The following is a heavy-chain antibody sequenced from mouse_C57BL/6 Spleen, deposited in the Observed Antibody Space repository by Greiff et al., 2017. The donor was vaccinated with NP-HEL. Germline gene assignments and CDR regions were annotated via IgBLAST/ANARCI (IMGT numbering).Heavy chain of an antibody. Sequence: EVQLQQSGPELVKPGASVKISCKASGYTFTDYYMNWVKQSHGKSLEWIGDINPNNGGTSYNQKFKGKATLTVDKSSSTAYMELRSLTSEDSAVYYCARGLYYYGSRDYFDYWGQGTTLTVSS. CDR2: INPNNGGT. J-gene: IGHJ2*01. CDR1: GYTFTDYY. CDR3: ARGLYYYGSRDYFDY. V-gene: IGHV1-26*01. D-gene: IGHD1-1*01.